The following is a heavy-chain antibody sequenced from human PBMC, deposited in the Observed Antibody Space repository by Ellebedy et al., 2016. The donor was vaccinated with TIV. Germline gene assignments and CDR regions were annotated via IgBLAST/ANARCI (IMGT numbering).Heavy chain of an antibody. CDR2: VSGNGGST. CDR3: AKARGSSVIDYNYFGMDV. D-gene: IGHD2-21*01. V-gene: IGHV3-23*01. J-gene: IGHJ6*02. Sequence: GESLKISXAASGFIFSTYAMSWVRKATGKGLEWVSGVSGNGGSTYYADSVKGRFTISRDNSGNTLYLQMNSLRAEDTAVYYCAKARGSSVIDYNYFGMDVWGQGTTVNVS. CDR1: GFIFSTYA.